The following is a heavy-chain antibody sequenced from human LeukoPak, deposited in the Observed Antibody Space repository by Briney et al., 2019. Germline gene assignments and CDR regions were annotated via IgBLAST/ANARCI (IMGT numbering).Heavy chain of an antibody. CDR2: INTNTGNP. V-gene: IGHV7-4-1*02. CDR3: ARPGRAAAGTFDY. CDR1: GYTFTSYA. Sequence: GGSLRLSCAASGYTFTSYAMNWVRQAPGQGLEWLGWINTNTGNPTYAQGFTGRFVFSLDTSVSTAYLQISSLKAEDTAVYYCARPGRAAAGTFDYWGQGTLATVSS. D-gene: IGHD6-13*01. J-gene: IGHJ4*02.